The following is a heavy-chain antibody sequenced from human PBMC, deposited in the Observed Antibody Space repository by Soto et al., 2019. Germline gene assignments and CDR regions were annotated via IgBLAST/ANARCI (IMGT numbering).Heavy chain of an antibody. V-gene: IGHV3-23*01. CDR2: ISGNDGST. CDR3: AKDSGLKGTNPSLADV. J-gene: IGHJ6*02. CDR1: GGSISSYY. D-gene: IGHD1-7*01. Sequence: EALSLTCTVSGGSISSYYWSWVRQAPGKGLEWVSVISGNDGSTYYADSVKGRSTISRDNSKNTLYLQMNSLRAEDTAVYYCAKDSGLKGTNPSLADVWGQGTTVTVSS.